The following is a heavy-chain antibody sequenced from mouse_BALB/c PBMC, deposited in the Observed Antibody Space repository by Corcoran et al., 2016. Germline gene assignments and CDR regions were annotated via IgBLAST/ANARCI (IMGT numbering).Heavy chain of an antibody. CDR1: GFNIKDTY. CDR3: AKWDWYFDG. Sequence: EVQLQQSGAALVKPGASGKLSCTASGFNIKDTYKHWVKQRPGQGLECIGRSDPANGNTKYDPKLQGKATITADTSSNTAYLQLSSLTSEDTAVYYCAKWDWYFDGWGAATTVTVSS. V-gene: IGHV14-3*02. J-gene: IGHJ1*01. CDR2: SDPANGNT.